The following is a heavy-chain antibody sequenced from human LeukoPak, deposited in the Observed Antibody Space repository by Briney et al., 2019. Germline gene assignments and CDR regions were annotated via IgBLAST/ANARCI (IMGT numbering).Heavy chain of an antibody. J-gene: IGHJ4*02. CDR2: ISGSGGST. CDR1: GFTFSSYE. CDR3: AKAVQQLVQSFDY. Sequence: QPGGSLRLSCAASGFTFSSYEMNWVRQAPGKGLEWVSAISGSGGSTYYADSVKGRFTISRDNSKNTLYLQMNSLRAEDTAVYYCAKAVQQLVQSFDYWGQGTLVTVSS. D-gene: IGHD6-13*01. V-gene: IGHV3-23*01.